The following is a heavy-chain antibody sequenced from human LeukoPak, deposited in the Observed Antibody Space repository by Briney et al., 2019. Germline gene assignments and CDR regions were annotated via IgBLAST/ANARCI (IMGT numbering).Heavy chain of an antibody. V-gene: IGHV5-51*01. J-gene: IGHJ5*02. D-gene: IGHD2-2*01. CDR3: ARLKGYCSSTSCSTWTWFDP. CDR2: IYPGDSDT. Sequence: GESLKISCKGSGYSFTSYWIGWVRQMPGKGLEWMGIIYPGDSDTRYSPSFQGEVTISADKSISTAYLQWSSLKASDTAMYYCARLKGYCSSTSCSTWTWFDPWGQGTLVTVSS. CDR1: GYSFTSYW.